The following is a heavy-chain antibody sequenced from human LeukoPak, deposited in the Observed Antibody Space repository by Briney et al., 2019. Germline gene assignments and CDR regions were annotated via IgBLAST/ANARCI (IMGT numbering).Heavy chain of an antibody. D-gene: IGHD3-9*01. CDR2: IIPIFGTA. CDR3: ARGVYDILTGYPDYFDY. CDR1: GGTFSSYA. Sequence: SVKVSCKASGGTFSSYAISWVRQAPGQGLEWMGGIIPIFGTANYAQKFQGRVTITADESTSTAYMELSSLRSEDTAVYYCARGVYDILTGYPDYFDYWGQGTLVTVSS. J-gene: IGHJ4*02. V-gene: IGHV1-69*13.